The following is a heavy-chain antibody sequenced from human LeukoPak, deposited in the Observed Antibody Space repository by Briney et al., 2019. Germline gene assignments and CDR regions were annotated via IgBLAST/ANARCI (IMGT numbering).Heavy chain of an antibody. CDR3: AIVFGHGVKRAFEY. CDR1: GFTFSRFC. D-gene: IGHD3-10*01. Sequence: PGGSLRLSCAASGFTFSRFCMHCVPDAPAKGLEGVAFLRYDGSDKEYAESLKGRFLISRDNSKNTLYGQMDSLRIEDTGVYFGAIVFGHGVKRAFEYCGERSLLTVS. V-gene: IGHV3-30*02. J-gene: IGHJ4*02. CDR2: LRYDGSDK.